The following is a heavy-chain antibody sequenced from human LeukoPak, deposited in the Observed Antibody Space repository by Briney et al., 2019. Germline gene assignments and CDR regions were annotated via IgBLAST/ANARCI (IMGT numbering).Heavy chain of an antibody. CDR2: ISPNSGGT. D-gene: IGHD5/OR15-5a*01. V-gene: IGHV1-2*06. CDR3: ARDPSTNYFFDF. Sequence: ASVKVSCKASGYIFTLYYMHWVRQAPGQGLEWMGRISPNSGGTSYAQKFQGRVTMTRDTSISTVYMQLNRLTSDDTAVYYCARDPSTNYFFDFWGQGTLATVSS. CDR1: GYIFTLYY. J-gene: IGHJ4*02.